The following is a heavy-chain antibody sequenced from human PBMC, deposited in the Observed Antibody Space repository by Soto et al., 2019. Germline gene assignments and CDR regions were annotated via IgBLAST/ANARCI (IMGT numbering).Heavy chain of an antibody. CDR2: IYHSGST. CDR1: GGSFSVYY. J-gene: IGHJ4*02. Sequence: SETLSLTCAVYGGSFSVYYWTWVRQPPGKGLEWIGEIYHSGSTNYNPSLKSRVTISVDKSKNQFSLKLSSVTAADTAVYYCAKCITALGPIDYWGQGTLVTVSS. V-gene: IGHV4-34*01. D-gene: IGHD6-6*01. CDR3: AKCITALGPIDY.